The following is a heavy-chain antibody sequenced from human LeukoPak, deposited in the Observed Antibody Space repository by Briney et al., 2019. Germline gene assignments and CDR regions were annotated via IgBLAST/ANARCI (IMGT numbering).Heavy chain of an antibody. D-gene: IGHD1-1*01. Sequence: SETLSLTCTVSGDSITSGGYYWSWIRQHPGKGLEWIGYIYYSGSTYYNPSLKSRVTISVDTSKNQFSLKLSSVTAADTAVYYCARVPMTATGTYYFDYWGQGTLVTVSS. CDR2: IYYSGST. CDR3: ARVPMTATGTYYFDY. J-gene: IGHJ4*02. V-gene: IGHV4-31*03. CDR1: GDSITSGGYY.